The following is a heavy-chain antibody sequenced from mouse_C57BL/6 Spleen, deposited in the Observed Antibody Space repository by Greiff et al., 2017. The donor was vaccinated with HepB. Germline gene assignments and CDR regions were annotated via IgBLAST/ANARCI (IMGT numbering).Heavy chain of an antibody. CDR1: GFTFSDYY. Sequence: EVHLVESGGGLVQPGGSLKLSCAASGFTFSDYYMYWVRQTPEKRLEWVAYISNGGGSTYYPDTVKGRFTISRANAKNTLYLQMSRLKSEDTAMYYCARHYDGYAMDYWGQGTSVTVSS. CDR3: ARHYDGYAMDY. D-gene: IGHD2-12*01. CDR2: ISNGGGST. J-gene: IGHJ4*01. V-gene: IGHV5-12*01.